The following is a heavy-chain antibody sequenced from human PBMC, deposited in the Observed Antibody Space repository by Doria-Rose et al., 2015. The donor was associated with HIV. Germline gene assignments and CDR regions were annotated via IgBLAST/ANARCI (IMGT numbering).Heavy chain of an antibody. D-gene: IGHD6-13*01. CDR3: ARIKSSRWYHKYYFDF. Sequence: VTLKESGPVLVKPTETLTLTCTVSGVSLSSPGMGVSWIRQPPGKALEWLANIFSDDERSYKTSLQSRLTISRSTSRSQVVLTMTDMDPVDTATYYCARIKSSRWYHKYYFDFWGQGTLVIVSA. CDR1: GVSLSSPGMG. J-gene: IGHJ4*02. V-gene: IGHV2-26*01. CDR2: IFSDDER.